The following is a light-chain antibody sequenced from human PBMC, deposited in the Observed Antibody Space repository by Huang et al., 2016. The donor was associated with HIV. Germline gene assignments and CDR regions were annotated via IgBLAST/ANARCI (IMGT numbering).Light chain of an antibody. J-gene: IGKJ2*01. CDR1: QGIGNS. V-gene: IGKV3-15*01. CDR3: QQYHEWPRT. Sequence: ERVLTQSPGTLSVSPGERATLSCRTSQGIGNSLAWYQLNPGQAPMLLIYETFIRASDIPARFSGGGSEIDFTLTISGLQSEDSAVYYCQQYHEWPRTFGQGTKVEIK. CDR2: ETF.